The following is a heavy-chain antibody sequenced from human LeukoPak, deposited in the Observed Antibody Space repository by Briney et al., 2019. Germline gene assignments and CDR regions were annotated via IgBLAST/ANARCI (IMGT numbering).Heavy chain of an antibody. CDR2: IYINGET. Sequence: PGGSLRLSCAVSGFTVSSNHMSWVRQAPGKGLEWVSVIYINGETYYTDSVKGRFTISRDYSKNTLFLQMNSLRAEDTAVYYCAREGDDFWGTRYGSFMDVWGKGTTVIVAS. J-gene: IGHJ6*03. V-gene: IGHV3-53*01. CDR3: AREGDDFWGTRYGSFMDV. D-gene: IGHD3-3*01. CDR1: GFTVSSNH.